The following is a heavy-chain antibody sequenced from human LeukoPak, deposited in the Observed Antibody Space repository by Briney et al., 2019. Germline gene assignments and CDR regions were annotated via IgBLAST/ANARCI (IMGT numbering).Heavy chain of an antibody. J-gene: IGHJ4*02. D-gene: IGHD6-13*01. V-gene: IGHV3-23*01. CDR3: AKEEAVLGSSIDY. Sequence: TGGSLRLSCAASGFTFSSYAMSWVRQAPGKGLEWLSAISGSGGSTYYADSVKGRFTISRDNSKNTLYLQMNSLRAEDTAVYYCAKEEAVLGSSIDYWGQGTLVTVSS. CDR2: ISGSGGST. CDR1: GFTFSSYA.